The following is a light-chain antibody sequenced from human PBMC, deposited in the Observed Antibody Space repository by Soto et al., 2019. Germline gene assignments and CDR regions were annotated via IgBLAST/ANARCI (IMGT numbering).Light chain of an antibody. CDR3: QKCDYLPI. Sequence: DIQMTQTPSALSAAVGDRVTITCQASHDITSYLNWYQHKPGKAPKLLIYDASILEAGVPSRFSGSGSGTHFTFTISSLQPEDVATYYCQKCDYLPIFGPGTTVDFK. CDR1: HDITSY. J-gene: IGKJ3*01. V-gene: IGKV1-33*01. CDR2: DAS.